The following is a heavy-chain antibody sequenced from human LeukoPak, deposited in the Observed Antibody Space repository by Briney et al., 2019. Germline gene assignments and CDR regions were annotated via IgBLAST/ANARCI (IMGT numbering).Heavy chain of an antibody. Sequence: GGSLRLSCAASGLTFSSFSINWVRQAPGKRLEWVSSINTVASYIYYADSVRGRFTISRDNAKNSLYLQMNSLRAEDTGAYYCARLRRNGDSGGFYYYYDSWGQGTLVTVSS. V-gene: IGHV3-21*01. J-gene: IGHJ4*02. CDR1: GLTFSSFS. D-gene: IGHD2-21*01. CDR2: INTVASYI. CDR3: ARLRRNGDSGGFYYYYDS.